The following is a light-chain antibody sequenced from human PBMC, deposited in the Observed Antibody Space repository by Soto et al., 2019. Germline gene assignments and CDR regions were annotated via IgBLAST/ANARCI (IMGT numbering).Light chain of an antibody. V-gene: IGKV1-39*01. J-gene: IGKJ4*01. Sequence: DIQMTQSPSSLSASVGDRVTITCRASQNIMTYLNWYQQKVGKAPKVLISTASILQSGVPSRFSGRGSGTEFTLTISSLQPEDFATYYCQQSYTTPITFGGGTNVEIK. CDR3: QQSYTTPIT. CDR2: TAS. CDR1: QNIMTY.